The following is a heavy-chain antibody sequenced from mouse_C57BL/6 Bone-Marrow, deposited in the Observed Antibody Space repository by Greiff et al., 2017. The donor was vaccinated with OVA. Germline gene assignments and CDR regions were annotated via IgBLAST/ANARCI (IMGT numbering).Heavy chain of an antibody. Sequence: QVQLQQSGAELVRPGTSVKVSCKASGYAFTNYLIEWVKQRPGQGLEWIGVINPGSGGTNYNEKFKGQATLTADKSSSTAYMQLSSLTSEDSAVYFCARSRPRWYYYYGSSYWYFDVWGTGTTVTVSS. V-gene: IGHV1-54*01. CDR3: ARSRPRWYYYYGSSYWYFDV. CDR2: INPGSGGT. D-gene: IGHD1-1*01. J-gene: IGHJ1*03. CDR1: GYAFTNYL.